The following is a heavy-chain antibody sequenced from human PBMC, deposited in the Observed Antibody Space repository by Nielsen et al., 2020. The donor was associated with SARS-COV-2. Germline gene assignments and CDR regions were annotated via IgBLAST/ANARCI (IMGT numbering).Heavy chain of an antibody. D-gene: IGHD6-13*01. Sequence: KVSCKGSGYSFISYWIAWVRQMPGEGLELMGIIYPGDSDTRYSPSFQGQVTISADMSVSTAYLRWRSLKASDTAMYYCARSSSFDGMDVWGQGTTVTVSS. CDR2: IYPGDSDT. CDR1: GYSFISYW. V-gene: IGHV5-51*01. CDR3: ARSSSFDGMDV. J-gene: IGHJ6*02.